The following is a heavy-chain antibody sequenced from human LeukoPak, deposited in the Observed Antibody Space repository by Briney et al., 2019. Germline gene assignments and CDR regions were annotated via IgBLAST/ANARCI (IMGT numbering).Heavy chain of an antibody. D-gene: IGHD3-3*01. CDR3: ARDSYTIFGVVIENNWFDP. J-gene: IGHJ5*02. CDR1: GGTFSSYA. V-gene: IGHV1-69*04. CDR2: IIPILGIA. Sequence: SVKVSCKASGGTFSSYAISWVRQAPGQGLEWMGRIIPILGIANYAQKFQGRVTITADKSTSTAYMELSSLRSEDTAVYYCARDSYTIFGVVIENNWFDPWGQGTLVTVSS.